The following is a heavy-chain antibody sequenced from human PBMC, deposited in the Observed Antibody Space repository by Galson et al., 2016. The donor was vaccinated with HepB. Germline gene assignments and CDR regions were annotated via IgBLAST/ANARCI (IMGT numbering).Heavy chain of an antibody. V-gene: IGHV3-7*01. CDR3: ARVVATWFDP. J-gene: IGHJ5*02. D-gene: IGHD2-2*01. CDR2: INQDGSEK. Sequence: SLRLSCAASGFTFSSYWMAWVRQAPGEGLEWVANINQDGSEKNYVDSVKGRFTISRDNAKRSLYLQMNSLRVDDTAIYYCARVVATWFDPWGQGTQVTVSP. CDR1: GFTFSSYW.